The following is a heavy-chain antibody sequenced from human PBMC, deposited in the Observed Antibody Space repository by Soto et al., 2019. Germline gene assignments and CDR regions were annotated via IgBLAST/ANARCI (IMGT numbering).Heavy chain of an antibody. CDR3: ARAHPWAPQRWLDP. CDR1: GYTFTGYC. J-gene: IGHJ5*02. CDR2: INPKSGGT. V-gene: IGHV1-2*02. D-gene: IGHD5-12*01. Sequence: QVQLVQSGAEVKNPGASLKVSCKASGYTFTGYCIHWVRQAPGQGLEWVGWINPKSGGTNYAQKFQGRITLTTDTSVNTAYMDLSGLRSDDTAVYYCARAHPWAPQRWLDPWGPGTLVTVSS.